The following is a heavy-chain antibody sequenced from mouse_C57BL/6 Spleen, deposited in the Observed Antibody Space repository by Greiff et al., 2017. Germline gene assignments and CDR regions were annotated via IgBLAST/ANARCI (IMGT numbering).Heavy chain of an antibody. J-gene: IGHJ2*01. D-gene: IGHD1-1*01. CDR2: IYIGNGYT. CDR3: ARSPVVAKNYFDY. CDR1: GYTFTSYG. V-gene: IGHV1-58*01. Sequence: EVHLVESGAELVRPGSSVKMSCKTSGYTFTSYGINWVKQRPGQGLEWIGYIYIGNGYTEYNEKFKGKATLTSDTSSSTAYMQLSSLTSEDSSIYFCARSPVVAKNYFDYWGQGTTLTVSS.